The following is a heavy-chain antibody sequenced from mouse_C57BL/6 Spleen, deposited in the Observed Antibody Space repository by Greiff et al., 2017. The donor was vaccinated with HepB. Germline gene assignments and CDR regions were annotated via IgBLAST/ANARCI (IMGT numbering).Heavy chain of an antibody. Sequence: VQLQQPGTELVKPGASVKLSCKASGYTFTSYWMHWVKQRPGQGLEWIGNINPSNGGTNYNEKFKSKATLTVDKSSSTAYMQLSSLTSEDSAVYYCARGVRYYGAWFAYWGQGTLVTVSA. CDR3: ARGVRYYGAWFAY. CDR2: INPSNGGT. V-gene: IGHV1-53*01. CDR1: GYTFTSYW. D-gene: IGHD2-1*01. J-gene: IGHJ3*01.